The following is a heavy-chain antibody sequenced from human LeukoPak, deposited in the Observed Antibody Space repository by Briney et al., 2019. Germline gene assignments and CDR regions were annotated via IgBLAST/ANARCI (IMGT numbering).Heavy chain of an antibody. Sequence: SQTLSLTCTASGGSISSGGYYWSWIRQHPGKGLEWIGYIYYSGSTYYNPSLKSRVTISVDTSKNQFSLKLSSVTAADTAVYYCAREPVEVVPAAKTNYYYYYGMDVWGQGTTVTVSS. CDR1: GGSISSGGYY. J-gene: IGHJ6*02. D-gene: IGHD2-2*01. V-gene: IGHV4-31*03. CDR3: AREPVEVVPAAKTNYYYYYGMDV. CDR2: IYYSGST.